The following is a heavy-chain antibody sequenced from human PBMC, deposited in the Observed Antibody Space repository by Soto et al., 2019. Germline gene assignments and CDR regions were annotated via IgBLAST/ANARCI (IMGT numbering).Heavy chain of an antibody. CDR3: ARGFSRIAAAATPFDY. J-gene: IGHJ4*02. CDR2: INHSGST. D-gene: IGHD6-13*01. V-gene: IGHV4-34*01. CDR1: GGSFSGYY. Sequence: QVQLQQWGAGLLKPSETLSLTCAVYGGSFSGYYWSWIRQPPGKGLEWIGEINHSGSTNYNPSLKTRVTLSVDTSKNQFSLKLSSVTAADTAVYYCARGFSRIAAAATPFDYWGQGTLVTVSS.